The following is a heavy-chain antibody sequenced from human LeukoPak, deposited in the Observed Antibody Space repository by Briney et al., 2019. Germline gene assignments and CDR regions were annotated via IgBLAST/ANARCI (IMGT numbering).Heavy chain of an antibody. Sequence: SVKVSCKASGGTFSSYAVSWVRQAPGQGLEWMGGIIPIFGTANYAQEFQGRVTITADKSTSTAYMELSSLRSEDTAVYYCARNTDIVVVPAAPPDNYYYYGMDVWGKGTTVTVSS. D-gene: IGHD2-2*01. J-gene: IGHJ6*04. V-gene: IGHV1-69*06. CDR2: IIPIFGTA. CDR3: ARNTDIVVVPAAPPDNYYYYGMDV. CDR1: GGTFSSYA.